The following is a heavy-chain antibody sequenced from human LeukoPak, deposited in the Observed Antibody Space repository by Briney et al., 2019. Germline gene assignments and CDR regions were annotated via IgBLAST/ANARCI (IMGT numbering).Heavy chain of an antibody. CDR1: GFIFSNYG. D-gene: IGHD3-10*01. Sequence: GGSLRLSCAASGFIFSNYGMHWVRQAPGKGLEWVALISYEGSNEDYADSVKGRFTISRDNSKNTLFLQMNSLRAEDTAVYYCAKDNHIGFYGSGSYYNHWGQGTPVTVSS. J-gene: IGHJ5*02. CDR3: AKDNHIGFYGSGSYYNH. CDR2: ISYEGSNE. V-gene: IGHV3-30*18.